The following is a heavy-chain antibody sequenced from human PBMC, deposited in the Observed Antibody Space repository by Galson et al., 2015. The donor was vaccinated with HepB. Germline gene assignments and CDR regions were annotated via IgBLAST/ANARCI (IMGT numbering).Heavy chain of an antibody. CDR2: IYYSGST. CDR1: GGSISSGGYY. V-gene: IGHV4-31*03. Sequence: LSLTCTASGGSISSGGYYWSWIRQHPGKGLEWIGYIYYSGSTYYNPSLKSRVTISVDTSKNQFSLKLSSVTAADTAVYYCARDIEKSSGWGWSYYGMDVWGKGTTVTVSS. CDR3: ARDIEKSSGWGWSYYGMDV. D-gene: IGHD6-19*01. J-gene: IGHJ6*04.